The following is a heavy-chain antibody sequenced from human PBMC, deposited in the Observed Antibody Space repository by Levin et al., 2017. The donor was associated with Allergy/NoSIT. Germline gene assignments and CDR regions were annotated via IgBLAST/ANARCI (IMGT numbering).Heavy chain of an antibody. CDR3: ATGHDNYFDY. J-gene: IGHJ4*02. V-gene: IGHV3-23*01. Sequence: GESLKISCAASGFTFSSYAMSWVRQAPGKGLEWVSAISGSGGSTYYADSVKGRFTISRDNSKNTLYLQMNSLRAEDTAVYYCATGHDNYFDYWGQGTLVTVSS. D-gene: IGHD3-9*01. CDR1: GFTFSSYA. CDR2: ISGSGGST.